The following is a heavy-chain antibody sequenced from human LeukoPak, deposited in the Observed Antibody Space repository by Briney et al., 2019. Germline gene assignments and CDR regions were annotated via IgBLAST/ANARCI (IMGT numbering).Heavy chain of an antibody. Sequence: ASVRVSCKASGYTFTSYYMHWVRQAPGQGHEWMGIINPSGGSTSYAQKFQGRVTMTRDTSTSTVYMELSSLRSEDTAVYYCARDKQRAYYFDYWGQGTLVTVSS. CDR1: GYTFTSYY. D-gene: IGHD6-25*01. J-gene: IGHJ4*02. CDR3: ARDKQRAYYFDY. V-gene: IGHV1-46*01. CDR2: INPSGGST.